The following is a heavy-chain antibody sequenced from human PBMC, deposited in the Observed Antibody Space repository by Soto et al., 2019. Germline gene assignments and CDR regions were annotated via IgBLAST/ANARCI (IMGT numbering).Heavy chain of an antibody. V-gene: IGHV1-18*01. CDR2: ISAYNGNT. Sequence: ASVKVSCKASGYTFTSYGISWVRQAPGQGLEWMGWISAYNGNTNYAQKLQGRVTMTTDTSTSTAYMELRSLRSDDTAVYYCARDGRQPGLGIAAAGPKGSFDYCGQGTLVPVSS. J-gene: IGHJ4*02. CDR1: GYTFTSYG. CDR3: ARDGRQPGLGIAAAGPKGSFDY. D-gene: IGHD6-13*01.